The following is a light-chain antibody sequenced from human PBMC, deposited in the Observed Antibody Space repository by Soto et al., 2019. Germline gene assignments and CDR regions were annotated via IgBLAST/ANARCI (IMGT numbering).Light chain of an antibody. J-gene: IGKJ1*01. CDR3: LQDYSYPWT. V-gene: IGKV1-6*02. Sequence: IQMTPSPPSLSASVGDRVTISCRASQGITDNLGWYQQKPGKAPKLLIYGAFTLEDGVPSRFSGSGSGADFTLTISSLQPEDVGTYFCLQDYSYPWTFGQGTKVEIK. CDR1: QGITDN. CDR2: GAF.